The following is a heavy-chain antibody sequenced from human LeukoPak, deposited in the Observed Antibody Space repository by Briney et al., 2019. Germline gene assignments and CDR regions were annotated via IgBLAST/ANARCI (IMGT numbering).Heavy chain of an antibody. Sequence: GGSLRLSCAASGFTFSSYWMHWVRQAPGKGLVWVSRINSDGSSTSYADSVKGRFTISRDNSKNTLYLQMNSLRAEDTAVYYCARRRYSSGWYARGSTDYWGQGTLVTVSS. D-gene: IGHD6-19*01. CDR1: GFTFSSYW. CDR2: INSDGSST. V-gene: IGHV3-74*01. CDR3: ARRRYSSGWYARGSTDY. J-gene: IGHJ4*02.